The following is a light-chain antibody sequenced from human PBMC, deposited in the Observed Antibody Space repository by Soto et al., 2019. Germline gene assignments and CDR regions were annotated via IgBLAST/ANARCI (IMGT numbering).Light chain of an antibody. V-gene: IGKV3-15*01. Sequence: EIVMTQSPATLSVSPGERATLSCRASQSVSSTLAWYQQKPGQAPRLLTYGASTRATGIPARFSGSGSGTEFTLTISSLQSEDFAVYYCQQYIYWPWTFGQGTKVDIK. CDR2: GAS. CDR3: QQYIYWPWT. J-gene: IGKJ1*01. CDR1: QSVSST.